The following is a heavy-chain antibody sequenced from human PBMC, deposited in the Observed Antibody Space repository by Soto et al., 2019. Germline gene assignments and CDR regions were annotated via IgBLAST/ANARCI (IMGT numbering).Heavy chain of an antibody. Sequence: SETLSLTCAVSCGSISSSNWWSWVRQPPGKGLEWIGEIYHSGSTNYNPSLKSRVTISVDKSKNQFSLKLSSVTAADTAVYYCARDRVVPAAMQIYYYYGMDVWGQGTTVTVSS. CDR3: ARDRVVPAAMQIYYYYGMDV. CDR1: CGSISSSNW. J-gene: IGHJ6*02. CDR2: IYHSGST. D-gene: IGHD2-2*01. V-gene: IGHV4-4*02.